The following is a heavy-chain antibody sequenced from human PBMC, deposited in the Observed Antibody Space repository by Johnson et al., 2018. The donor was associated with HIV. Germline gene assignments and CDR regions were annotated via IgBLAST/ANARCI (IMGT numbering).Heavy chain of an antibody. CDR2: ISYDGSNK. CDR1: GFTFSNYA. Sequence: VQLVESGGGVVQPGRSLRLSCAASGFTFSNYAMSWVRQAPGKGLEWVTVISYDGSNKYYADSVKGRFTISRDNSKNTLYLQVNSLSDEDTAVYYCAREITLIMGAGAAFDIWGQGTMVTVSS. J-gene: IGHJ3*02. D-gene: IGHD3-22*01. CDR3: AREITLIMGAGAAFDI. V-gene: IGHV3-30*04.